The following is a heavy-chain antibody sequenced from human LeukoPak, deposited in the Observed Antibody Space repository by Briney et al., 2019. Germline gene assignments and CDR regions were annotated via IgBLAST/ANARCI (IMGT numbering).Heavy chain of an antibody. CDR2: ISADGGST. J-gene: IGHJ4*02. CDR1: GFMFSNYD. D-gene: IGHD3-10*01. CDR3: AGGRVYIYGSDY. Sequence: GSLRLSCAASGFMFSNYDMHWVRQAPGKGLEYVSHISADGGSTYYAISVKGRFTISRDNSKNTLYLQMGSLRAEDMAVYYCAGGRVYIYGSDYWGQGTLVTVSS. V-gene: IGHV3-64*01.